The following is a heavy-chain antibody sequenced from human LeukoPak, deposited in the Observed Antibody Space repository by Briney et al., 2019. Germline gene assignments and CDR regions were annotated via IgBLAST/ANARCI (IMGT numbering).Heavy chain of an antibody. CDR1: GSTISTYA. J-gene: IGHJ4*02. V-gene: IGHV3-30*04. CDR3: ARDGAVDTSMVTSFDY. CDR2: ISYDGSNE. D-gene: IGHD5-18*01. Sequence: GRSLRLSWAAAGSTISTYAIDWVRQAAGKGLELVAVISYDGSNEYYADSVKGRFTISRENSKNTLYMQMNSLRGEDTAVYYCARDGAVDTSMVTSFDYWGQGTVVTVSS.